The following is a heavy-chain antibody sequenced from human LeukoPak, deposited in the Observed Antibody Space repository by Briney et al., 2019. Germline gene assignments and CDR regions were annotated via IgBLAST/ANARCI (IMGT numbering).Heavy chain of an antibody. J-gene: IGHJ4*02. V-gene: IGHV3-33*01. D-gene: IGHD3-9*01. CDR1: GFTFSSYG. CDR3: ARDYNDILTY. CDR2: IWYDGSNK. Sequence: GRSLRLSCAASGFTFSSYGMHWVRQAPGKGLEWLAVIWYDGSNKYYADSVKGRFTISRDNSKNTLYLQMNSLRAEDTAVYYCARDYNDILTYRGQGTLVTVSS.